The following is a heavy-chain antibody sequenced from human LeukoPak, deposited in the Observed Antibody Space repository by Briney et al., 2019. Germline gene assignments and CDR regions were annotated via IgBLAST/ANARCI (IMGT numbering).Heavy chain of an antibody. Sequence: SETLSLTCTVSGGSISGYYWSWIRQPPGKGLEWIGEINHSGSTNYNPSLKSRVTISVDTSKNQFSLKLSSVTAADTAVYYCARVPALGMVVAATYRRGWFDPWGQGTLVTVSS. CDR2: INHSGST. V-gene: IGHV4-34*01. CDR3: ARVPALGMVVAATYRRGWFDP. J-gene: IGHJ5*02. D-gene: IGHD2-15*01. CDR1: GGSISGYY.